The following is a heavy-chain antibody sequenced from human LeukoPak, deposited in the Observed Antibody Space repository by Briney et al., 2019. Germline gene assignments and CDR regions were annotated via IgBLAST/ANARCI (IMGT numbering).Heavy chain of an antibody. Sequence: SEILSLTCTASGGFISSYYWSWIRQAPGKGLEWIGYIYYSRSTTYNPSLKSRVTISVDTSKNQFSLKLRSVTAADTAVYCCARHVGGRPNMNWFDPWGQGTLVTVSS. V-gene: IGHV4-59*08. J-gene: IGHJ5*02. D-gene: IGHD3-16*01. CDR3: ARHVGGRPNMNWFDP. CDR1: GGFISSYY. CDR2: IYYSRST.